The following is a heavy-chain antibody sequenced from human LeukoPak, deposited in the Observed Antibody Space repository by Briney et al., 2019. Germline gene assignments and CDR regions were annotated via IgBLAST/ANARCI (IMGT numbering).Heavy chain of an antibody. CDR1: GFTFSSYA. Sequence: SGGSLRLSCAASGFTFSSYAMSWVRQAPGKGLEWVSAISGSGGSTYYADSVKGRFTISRDNSKNTLYLQMNNLRGDDTAIYYCAKDLITMVGNYFDSWGQGTLVTVSS. J-gene: IGHJ4*02. D-gene: IGHD3-10*01. CDR2: ISGSGGST. V-gene: IGHV3-23*01. CDR3: AKDLITMVGNYFDS.